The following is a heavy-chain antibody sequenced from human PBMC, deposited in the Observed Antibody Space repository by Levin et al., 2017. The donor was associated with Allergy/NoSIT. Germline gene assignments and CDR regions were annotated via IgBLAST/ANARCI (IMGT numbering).Heavy chain of an antibody. CDR3: AKEEWGHSGGSSGFYGMDV. J-gene: IGHJ6*02. CDR1: GFTFSDYD. D-gene: IGHD3-22*01. Sequence: GGSLRLSCAASGFTFSDYDFHWVRQVAGKGLEWVAAIGTGSDTYYPASAKGRFTTIRENAKNSLYLQMNSLRAGDTATYYCAKEEWGHSGGSSGFYGMDVWGQGTTVTVSS. CDR2: IGTGSDT. V-gene: IGHV3-13*01.